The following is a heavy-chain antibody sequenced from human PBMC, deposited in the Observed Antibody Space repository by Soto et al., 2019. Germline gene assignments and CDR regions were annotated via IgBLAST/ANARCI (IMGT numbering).Heavy chain of an antibody. Sequence: PSETLSLTCGVSGGTVASSHWWSWVRQSPGRGLEWIGNVYHTGDTNFNPSLQSRVTFSVDKSNNQFSLRLTSVTAADTAVYFCAREIVTAGGNNYFDPWGQGTLVTVS. CDR3: AREIVTAGGNNYFDP. V-gene: IGHV4-4*02. D-gene: IGHD2-21*02. CDR2: VYHTGDT. CDR1: GGTVASSHW. J-gene: IGHJ5*02.